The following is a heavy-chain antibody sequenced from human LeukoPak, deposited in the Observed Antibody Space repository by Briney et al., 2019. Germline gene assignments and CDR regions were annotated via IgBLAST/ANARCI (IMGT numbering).Heavy chain of an antibody. Sequence: ASVKVSCKASGYTFTGYYMHWVRQAPGQGLEWMGWINSNSGGTNYAQRFQGRVTMTRDTSISTAYMELSRLRSDDTAVYYCASGPGWDTAMVGGPADYFDYWGQGTLVSVSS. CDR1: GYTFTGYY. V-gene: IGHV1-2*02. CDR3: ASGPGWDTAMVGGPADYFDY. J-gene: IGHJ4*02. CDR2: INSNSGGT. D-gene: IGHD5-18*01.